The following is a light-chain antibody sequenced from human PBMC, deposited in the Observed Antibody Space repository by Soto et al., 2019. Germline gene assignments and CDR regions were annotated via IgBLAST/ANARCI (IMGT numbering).Light chain of an antibody. CDR1: NIESKS. CDR2: DDS. V-gene: IGLV3-21*02. CDR3: QVWESSSDQVV. J-gene: IGLJ2*01. Sequence: SYELTQPPSVSVAPGQTAKITCGGNNIESKSVHWYQQKAGQAPVLVVHDDSERPSGTPERFSGSNSANTATLTINRVEAGDEADYYCQVWESSSDQVVFAGGTKLTVL.